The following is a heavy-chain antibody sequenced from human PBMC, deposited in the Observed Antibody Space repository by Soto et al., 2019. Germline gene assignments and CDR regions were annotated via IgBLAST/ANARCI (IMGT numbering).Heavy chain of an antibody. J-gene: IGHJ4*02. CDR3: ERRYGSFFAS. CDR1: GGSISSYD. Sequence: PSETLSLTCTVSGGSISSYDWSWIRQTPGKGLEWIGYIYYSGSTNYNPSLKSRVTISVDTSKNQFSLKLSSVTAADTAVYYCERRYGSFFASWGQGTLVTVSP. V-gene: IGHV4-59*08. D-gene: IGHD5-18*01. CDR2: IYYSGST.